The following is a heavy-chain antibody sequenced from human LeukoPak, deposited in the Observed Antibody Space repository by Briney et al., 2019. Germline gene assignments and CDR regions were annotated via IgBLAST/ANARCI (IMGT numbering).Heavy chain of an antibody. CDR1: GFTFSSYG. CDR2: IRYDGSNK. V-gene: IGHV3-30*02. J-gene: IGHJ6*03. D-gene: IGHD5-18*01. Sequence: GGSLRLSCAASGFTFSSYGMHWVRQAPGKGLEWVAFIRYDGSNKYYADSVKGRFTISRDNSKNTLYLQMNSLRAEDTAVYYCATATEYTAMALYYYYMDVWGKGTTVTVSS. CDR3: ATATEYTAMALYYYYMDV.